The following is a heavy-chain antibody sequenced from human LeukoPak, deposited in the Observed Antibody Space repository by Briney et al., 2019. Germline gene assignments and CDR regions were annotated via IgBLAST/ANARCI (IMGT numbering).Heavy chain of an antibody. CDR1: GFTLSTNA. Sequence: GGSLRLSCLTSGFTLSTNAMSWVRQAPEKGLDWVSVISGSAHKIRYADSVKGRFTISRDNSENTVYLQMNNLRAEDTALYYCAGRPTGYSSGYVYWGQGALVTVSP. J-gene: IGHJ4*02. CDR3: AGRPTGYSSGYVY. D-gene: IGHD5-18*01. CDR2: ISGSAHKI. V-gene: IGHV3-23*01.